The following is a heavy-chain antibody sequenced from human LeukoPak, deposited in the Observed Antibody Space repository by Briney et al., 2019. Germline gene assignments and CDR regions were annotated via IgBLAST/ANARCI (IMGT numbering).Heavy chain of an antibody. J-gene: IGHJ4*02. V-gene: IGHV1-2*02. Sequence: ASVNVSCKASGYTFTGYYMHWVRQAPGQGLEWMGWINPNSGGTNYAQKFQGRVTMTRDTSISTAYMELSRLRSDDTAVYYCARAGRFGELLPGSNDYWGQGTLVTVSS. D-gene: IGHD3-10*01. CDR1: GYTFTGYY. CDR3: ARAGRFGELLPGSNDY. CDR2: INPNSGGT.